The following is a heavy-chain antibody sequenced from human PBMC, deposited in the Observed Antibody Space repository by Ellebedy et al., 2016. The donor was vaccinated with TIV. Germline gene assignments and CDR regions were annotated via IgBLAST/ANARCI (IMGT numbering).Heavy chain of an antibody. D-gene: IGHD3/OR15-3a*01. Sequence: LRLSCTVSGGSISSGGYYWSWIRQHPGKGLEWIGYIYYSGSTYYNPSLKSRVTISVDTSKNQFSLKLSSVTAADTAVYYCARDGTDETKGNYYYYGMDVWGQGTTVTVSS. CDR2: IYYSGST. CDR1: GGSISSGGYY. V-gene: IGHV4-31*03. J-gene: IGHJ6*02. CDR3: ARDGTDETKGNYYYYGMDV.